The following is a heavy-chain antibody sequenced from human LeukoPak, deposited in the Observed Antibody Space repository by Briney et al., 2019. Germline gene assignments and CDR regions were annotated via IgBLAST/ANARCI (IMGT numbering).Heavy chain of an antibody. CDR3: AKGYYGSGGYYFDY. CDR1: GLTFSSYA. D-gene: IGHD3-10*01. Sequence: GGSLRLSCAASGLTFSSYAMSWVRQAPGKGLEWVSAISGSGGSTYYADSVKGRFTISRDNSKNTLYLQMNSLRAEDTAVYYCAKGYYGSGGYYFDYWGQGTLVTVSS. J-gene: IGHJ4*02. V-gene: IGHV3-23*01. CDR2: ISGSGGST.